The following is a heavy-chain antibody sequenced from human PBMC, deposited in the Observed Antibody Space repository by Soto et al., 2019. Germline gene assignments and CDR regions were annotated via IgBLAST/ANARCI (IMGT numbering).Heavy chain of an antibody. Sequence: QVQLVESGGGVVQPGRSLRLSCAASGFTFSDYAMHWVRQAPGKGLEGVALISYDGSDKYYADSVKGRFTVSRDNSKNTLCLQMNSLRVEDTAMYYCAREVWGLDVWGQGTTVTVSS. CDR1: GFTFSDYA. CDR3: AREVWGLDV. J-gene: IGHJ6*02. CDR2: ISYDGSDK. D-gene: IGHD3-16*01. V-gene: IGHV3-30-3*01.